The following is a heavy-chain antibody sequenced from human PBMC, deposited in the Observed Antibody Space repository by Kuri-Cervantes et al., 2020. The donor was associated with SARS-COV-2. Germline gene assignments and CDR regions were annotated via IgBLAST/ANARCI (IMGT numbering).Heavy chain of an antibody. V-gene: IGHV4-34*01. CDR3: ARDPNANHNNWFDP. J-gene: IGHJ5*02. D-gene: IGHD4/OR15-4a*01. CDR2: INHSGST. Sequence: GSLRLSCAVYGGSFSGYYWSWIRQPPGKGLEWIGEINHSGSTNYNPSLKSRVTISVDTSKNQFSLKVSSVTAADTAVYYCARDPNANHNNWFDPWGQGTLVTVSS. CDR1: GGSFSGYY.